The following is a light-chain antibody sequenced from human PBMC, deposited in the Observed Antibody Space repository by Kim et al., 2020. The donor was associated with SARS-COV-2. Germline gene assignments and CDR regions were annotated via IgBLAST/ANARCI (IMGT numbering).Light chain of an antibody. CDR3: QSYDSSNWV. J-gene: IGLJ3*02. CDR2: EDN. CDR1: SGSMAGNY. Sequence: GKTVTISWTRRSGSMAGNYVQWYQQRPGSSPTTVIYEDNQRPSGVPDRFSGSIDSSSNSASLTISGLKTEDEADYYCQSYDSSNWVFGGGTRLTVL. V-gene: IGLV6-57*01.